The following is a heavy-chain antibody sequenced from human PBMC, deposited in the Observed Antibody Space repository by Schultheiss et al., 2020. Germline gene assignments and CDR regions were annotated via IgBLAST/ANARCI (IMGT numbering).Heavy chain of an antibody. D-gene: IGHD3-22*01. J-gene: IGHJ5*02. V-gene: IGHV4-4*02. Sequence: SETLSLTCAVSGGSISSSNWWSWVRQPPGKGLEWIGEIYHSGSTNYNPSLKSRVTISVDKSKNQFSLKLSSVTAADTAVYYCARRGYDSSGYYEGSNWFDPWGQGTLVTVSS. CDR3: ARRGYDSSGYYEGSNWFDP. CDR2: IYHSGST. CDR1: GGSISSSNW.